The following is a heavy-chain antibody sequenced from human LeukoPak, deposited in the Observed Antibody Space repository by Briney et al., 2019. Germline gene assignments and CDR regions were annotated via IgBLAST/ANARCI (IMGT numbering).Heavy chain of an antibody. CDR3: AREVSSGSEAFDY. D-gene: IGHD3-10*01. J-gene: IGHJ4*02. V-gene: IGHV3-66*01. Sequence: QSGGSLRLSCAASGFTVSSNYMSWVRQAPGKGLEWVSVIYSGGSTYYADSVKGRFTISRDNSKNTLYLQMNSLRAEDTAVYYCAREVSSGSEAFDYWGQGTLVTVSS. CDR1: GFTVSSNY. CDR2: IYSGGST.